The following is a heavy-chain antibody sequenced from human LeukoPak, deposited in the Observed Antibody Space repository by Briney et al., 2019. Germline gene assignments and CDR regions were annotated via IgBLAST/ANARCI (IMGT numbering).Heavy chain of an antibody. CDR1: GFTFSSYS. Sequence: QTGGSLRLSCAGSGFTFSSYSINWVRQIPGKGLEWISYISSSSGTIYYADSVKGRFTISRDDAKNSLYLQMNSLRAEDTAVYYCASVRSGYFRGAFDYWGQGTLVTVSS. CDR2: ISSSSGTI. CDR3: ASVRSGYFRGAFDY. D-gene: IGHD3-3*01. J-gene: IGHJ4*02. V-gene: IGHV3-48*01.